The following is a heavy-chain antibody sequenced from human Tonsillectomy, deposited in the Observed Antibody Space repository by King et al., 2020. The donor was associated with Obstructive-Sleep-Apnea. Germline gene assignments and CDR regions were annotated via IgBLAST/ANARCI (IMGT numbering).Heavy chain of an antibody. J-gene: IGHJ5*02. CDR3: ARDCAGTPGGPWFDP. CDR1: GASISSGGYY. Sequence: LQLQESGPGLVKPSQTLSLTCTVSGASISSGGYYWSWIRQLPGKGLEWFGYIYYSGSTYYNPSLNSRVTISVDTSKNQFSLKLTSVTAAGTAVYYCARDCAGTPGGPWFDPWGQGTLVTVSS. CDR2: IYYSGST. D-gene: IGHD2-21*01. V-gene: IGHV4-31*03.